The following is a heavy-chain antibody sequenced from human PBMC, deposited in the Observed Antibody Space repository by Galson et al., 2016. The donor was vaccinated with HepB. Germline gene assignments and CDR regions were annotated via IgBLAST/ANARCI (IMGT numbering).Heavy chain of an antibody. CDR2: INPSGGRT. CDR3: ARGSGDYDFWSGHYQGVAYYYSPLDV. V-gene: IGHV1-46*01. Sequence: SVKVSCKASGYTFTSYYMHWVRQAPGQGLEWMGTINPSGGRTSYAQKFQGRVTMTRDTSTSTVYMELSSLRSEDTAVYYCARGSGDYDFWSGHYQGVAYYYSPLDVWGQGTTVTVSS. J-gene: IGHJ6*02. CDR1: GYTFTSYY. D-gene: IGHD3-3*01.